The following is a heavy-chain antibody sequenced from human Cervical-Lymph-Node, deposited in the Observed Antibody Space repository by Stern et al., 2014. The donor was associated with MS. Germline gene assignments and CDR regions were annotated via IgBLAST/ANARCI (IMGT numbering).Heavy chain of an antibody. J-gene: IGHJ4*02. CDR3: AADRTYYYDSSGYSPLDY. CDR1: GFTFTSSA. D-gene: IGHD3-22*01. Sequence: QLVESGPEVKKPGTSVKVSCKASGFTFTSSAVQWVRQARGQRLEWIGWIVVGRGNTNYAKKFQERVTMTRDRSTSTAYMELSSLRSEDTAVYYCAADRTYYYDSSGYSPLDYWGQGTLVTVSS. CDR2: IVVGRGNT. V-gene: IGHV1-58*01.